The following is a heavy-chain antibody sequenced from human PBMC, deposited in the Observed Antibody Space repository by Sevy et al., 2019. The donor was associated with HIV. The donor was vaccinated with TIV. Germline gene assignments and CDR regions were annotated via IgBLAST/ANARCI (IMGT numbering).Heavy chain of an antibody. CDR3: AKDRLLNISSFDS. Sequence: GGSLRLSCAASGFTFNDYAMHWVRQAPGKGLEWVSGISWNSGNIGYADSVKGRFTISRDNAKNSLYLQMNSLRGEDTAFYYCAKDRLLNISSFDSWGQGTLVTVSS. J-gene: IGHJ4*02. D-gene: IGHD6-13*01. CDR1: GFTFNDYA. CDR2: ISWNSGNI. V-gene: IGHV3-9*01.